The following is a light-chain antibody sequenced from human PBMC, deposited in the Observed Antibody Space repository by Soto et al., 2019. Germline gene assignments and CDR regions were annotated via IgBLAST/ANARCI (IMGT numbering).Light chain of an antibody. V-gene: IGLV2-14*01. Sequence: QSALTQPASVSGSPGQSITISCTGTSSDVGGYNYVSWYQHHPGKAPKVMIYEVSNRPSGVSNRFSGSKSGNTASLTISGLQAEDEADYYCSSYTSRSTYVFGTGTKLTVL. CDR1: SSDVGGYNY. J-gene: IGLJ1*01. CDR3: SSYTSRSTYV. CDR2: EVS.